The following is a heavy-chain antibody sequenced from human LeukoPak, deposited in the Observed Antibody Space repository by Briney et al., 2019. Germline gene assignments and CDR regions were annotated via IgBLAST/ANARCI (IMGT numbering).Heavy chain of an antibody. Sequence: GGSLRLSCAASGFTFSSYWMHWVRQAPGKGLVWVSRINSDGSSTSYADSVKGRFTISRDNAKNTLYLQMNSLRADDTAWYYVARDQEVREVIINVMDFGAKGPRSPSP. J-gene: IGHJ6*02. D-gene: IGHD3-10*01. CDR3: ARDQEVREVIINVMDF. V-gene: IGHV3-74*01. CDR2: INSDGSST. CDR1: GFTFSSYW.